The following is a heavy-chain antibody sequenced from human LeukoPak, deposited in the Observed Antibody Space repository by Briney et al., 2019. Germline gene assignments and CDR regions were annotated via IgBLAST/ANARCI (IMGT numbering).Heavy chain of an antibody. J-gene: IGHJ4*02. D-gene: IGHD3-10*01. CDR2: INHSGST. CDR1: GGSFSGYY. V-gene: IGHV4-34*01. Sequence: SETLSLTCAVYGGSFSGYYWSWIRQPPGKGLEWIGEINHSGSTNYNPSLKSRVTISVDTSKNQFSLKLSSVTAADTAVYYCARRRNYYGSGSQLDYWGQGTLVTVSS. CDR3: ARRRNYYGSGSQLDY.